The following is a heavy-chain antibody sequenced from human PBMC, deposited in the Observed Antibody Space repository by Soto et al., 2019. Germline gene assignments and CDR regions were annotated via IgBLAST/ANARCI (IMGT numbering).Heavy chain of an antibody. V-gene: IGHV4-39*02. J-gene: IGHJ6*03. D-gene: IGHD3-3*01. Sequence: SETLSLTCTVSGGSISSSSYYWGGIRPPPGKGLEWIGSIYYSGSTYCNPSLKSRVTISVDTSKNQFSLKLSSVTAADTAVYYCARESGITIFGVVITPWYYYYCMDVWGKGTTVTVSS. CDR2: IYYSGST. CDR1: GGSISSSSYY. CDR3: ARESGITIFGVVITPWYYYYCMDV.